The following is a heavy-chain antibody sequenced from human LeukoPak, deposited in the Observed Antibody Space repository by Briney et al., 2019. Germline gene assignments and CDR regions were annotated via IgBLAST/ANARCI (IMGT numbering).Heavy chain of an antibody. CDR2: MNWNGGST. J-gene: IGHJ2*01. V-gene: IGHV3-20*04. CDR1: GFTFSSHG. D-gene: IGHD7-27*01. CDR3: ARDSALTNWGSGWYFDL. Sequence: GGSLRLSCAASGFTFSSHGMCWVRQAPGRGLEWVSGMNWNGGSTNYADSVKGRFTMSRDNAKNTLYLEMDGLRAEDTAFYYCARDSALTNWGSGWYFDLWGRGTPVTVSS.